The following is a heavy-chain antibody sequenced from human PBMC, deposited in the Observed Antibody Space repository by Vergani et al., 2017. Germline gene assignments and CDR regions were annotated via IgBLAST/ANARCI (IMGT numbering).Heavy chain of an antibody. CDR2: IYPGDSEV. J-gene: IGHJ3*01. V-gene: IGHV5-51*01. CDR1: GYIFSNFW. CDR3: ASGGQGSENGGALQL. Sequence: EKQLVQSGSETKKPGESLKISCQAFGYIFSNFWIGWVRQRPGVGLEWMGIIYPGDSEVKSNPTFRGQVIFSVDTSVNTAYLQWRSLQASDTATYFCASGGQGSENGGALQLWGQGTNITVSS. D-gene: IGHD3-16*01.